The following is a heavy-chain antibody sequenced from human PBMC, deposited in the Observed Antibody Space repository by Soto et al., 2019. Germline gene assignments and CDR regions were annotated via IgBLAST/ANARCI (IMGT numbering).Heavy chain of an antibody. CDR3: ANLCNSSVYLDPDT. CDR2: ISYDGSNK. J-gene: IGHJ1*01. D-gene: IGHD3-22*01. CDR1: GFTFRYFG. V-gene: IGHV3-30*18. Sequence: QVQLVESGGGVVQPGRSLRLSCAASGFTFRYFGMHWVRQAPGKGLDWVSVISYDGSNKYYADSVKGRFTISRDNSKNTRYFQMNSLRPEDTAIYYCANLCNSSVYLDPDTWGQGTLVTVSS.